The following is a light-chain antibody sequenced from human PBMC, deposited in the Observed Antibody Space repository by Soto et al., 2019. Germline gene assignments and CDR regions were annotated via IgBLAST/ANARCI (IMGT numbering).Light chain of an antibody. CDR2: ISD. CDR3: AAWDDSLNGPV. J-gene: IGLJ2*01. CDR1: SSNIGTNT. V-gene: IGLV1-44*01. Sequence: QAVVTQPPSASGTPGQRVTISCSGGSSNIGTNTVNWYQQLPGTAPKLLIYISDQRPSGVPDRFSGSKSGASASLVISGLQSEDEADYYCAAWDDSLNGPVFGGGTKLTVL.